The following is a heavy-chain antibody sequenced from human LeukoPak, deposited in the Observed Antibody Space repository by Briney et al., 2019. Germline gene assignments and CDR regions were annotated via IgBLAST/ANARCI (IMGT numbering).Heavy chain of an antibody. CDR1: GGSINGGSYY. V-gene: IGHV4-61*09. Sequence: SETLSLTCSVSGGSINGGSYYWSWIRQRAGKPLEWIGHIFTTGSTSYNPSLRTRVTISEDSSKDQFSLNLKSVTAADTAVYYCARDRNWGRGYFDLWGRGTLVIVSS. D-gene: IGHD7-27*01. J-gene: IGHJ2*01. CDR2: IFTTGST. CDR3: ARDRNWGRGYFDL.